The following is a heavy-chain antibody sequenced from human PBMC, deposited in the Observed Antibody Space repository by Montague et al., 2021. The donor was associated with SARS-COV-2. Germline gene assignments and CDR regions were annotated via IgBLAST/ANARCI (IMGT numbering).Heavy chain of an antibody. Sequence: SLRLSCAASGLTFSSYDFHWVRQGTGKGLEWVSAVDTAGDPYYADSVTGRFTISRENAKNYVYLQLDSLRAGDTAVYYCARGVKSTIRGIITKRTPPPRGNMDVWGQGTAVIVSS. J-gene: IGHJ6*02. CDR1: GLTFSSYD. V-gene: IGHV3-13*05. CDR3: ARGVKSTIRGIITKRTPPPRGNMDV. CDR2: VDTAGDP. D-gene: IGHD3-10*01.